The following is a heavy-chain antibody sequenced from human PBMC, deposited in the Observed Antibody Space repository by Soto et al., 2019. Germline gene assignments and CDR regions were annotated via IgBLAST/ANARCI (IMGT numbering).Heavy chain of an antibody. CDR2: ISAYNGNT. Sequence: QVQLVQSGAEVKKPGASVKVSCKASGYTFTNSGISRVRQAPGQGLEWMGWISAYNGNTNYAQKLQGRVTMTTDTSTSTAYMELRSLRSDDTAVYYCARASRGYSYEAAFDYWGQGTLVTVSS. CDR1: GYTFTNSG. D-gene: IGHD5-18*01. CDR3: ARASRGYSYEAAFDY. V-gene: IGHV1-18*01. J-gene: IGHJ4*02.